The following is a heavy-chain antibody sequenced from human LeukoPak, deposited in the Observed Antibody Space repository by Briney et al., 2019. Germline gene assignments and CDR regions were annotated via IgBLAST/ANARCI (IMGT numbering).Heavy chain of an antibody. CDR1: GFPFSKHS. D-gene: IGHD6-13*01. J-gene: IGHJ5*02. CDR3: AREGVEQQLVNWFDP. Sequence: GSLRLSCAASGFPFSKHSMHWVRQAPGGGLEWVAVISYDGSNKYYADSVKGRFTISRDNSKNTLYLQMNSLRAEDTAVYYCAREGVEQQLVNWFDPWGQGTLVTVSS. CDR2: ISYDGSNK. V-gene: IGHV3-30*04.